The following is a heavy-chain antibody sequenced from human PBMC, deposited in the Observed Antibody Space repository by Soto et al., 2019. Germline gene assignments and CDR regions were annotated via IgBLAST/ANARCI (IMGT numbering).Heavy chain of an antibody. V-gene: IGHV3-23*01. CDR1: GFTFSSYA. CDR3: AKVETYYYDSSGYYFQH. J-gene: IGHJ1*01. D-gene: IGHD3-22*01. CDR2: ISGSGGST. Sequence: PGGSLRLSCAASGFTFSSYAMSWVRQAPGKGLEWVSAISGSGGSTYYADSVKGRFTISRDNSKNTLYLQMNSLRAEDTAVYYCAKVETYYYDSSGYYFQHWGQGTLVTAPQ.